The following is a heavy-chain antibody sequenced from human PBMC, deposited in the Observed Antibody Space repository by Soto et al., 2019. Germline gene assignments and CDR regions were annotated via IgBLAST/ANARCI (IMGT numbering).Heavy chain of an antibody. D-gene: IGHD3-9*01. Sequence: SGPTLVNPTQTLTLTCTFSGFSLSTSGVGVGWIRQPPGKALEWLALIYWNDDKRYSPSLKSRLTITKDTSKNQVVLTMTNMDPVGTATYYCALLYYDILTGPPGFDPWGQGTLVTVSS. CDR2: IYWNDDK. V-gene: IGHV2-5*01. J-gene: IGHJ5*02. CDR3: ALLYYDILTGPPGFDP. CDR1: GFSLSTSGVG.